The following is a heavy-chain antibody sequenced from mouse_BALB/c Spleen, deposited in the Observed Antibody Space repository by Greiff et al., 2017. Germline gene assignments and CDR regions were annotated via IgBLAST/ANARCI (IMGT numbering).Heavy chain of an antibody. Sequence: LKQPGSELVRPGASVKLSCKASGYTFTSYWMHWVKQRPGQGLEWIGNIYPGSGSTNYDEKFKSKATLTVDTSSSTAYMQLSSLTSEDSAVYYCARGDYGNSWFAYWGQGTLVTVSA. CDR2: IYPGSGST. J-gene: IGHJ3*01. V-gene: IGHV1S22*01. CDR3: ARGDYGNSWFAY. D-gene: IGHD2-1*01. CDR1: GYTFTSYW.